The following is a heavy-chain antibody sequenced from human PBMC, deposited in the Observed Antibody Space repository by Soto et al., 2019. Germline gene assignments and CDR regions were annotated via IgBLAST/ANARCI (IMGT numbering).Heavy chain of an antibody. V-gene: IGHV1-24*01. Sequence: ASVKVSCKVSGYTLTELSMHWVRRAPGKGLEWMGGFDPEDGETIYAQKFQGRVTMTEDTSTDTAYMELSSLRSEDTAVYYCATGPVPSGDIVVVPAATNWFDPWGQGTLVTVSS. CDR1: GYTLTELS. CDR3: ATGPVPSGDIVVVPAATNWFDP. J-gene: IGHJ5*02. CDR2: FDPEDGET. D-gene: IGHD2-2*01.